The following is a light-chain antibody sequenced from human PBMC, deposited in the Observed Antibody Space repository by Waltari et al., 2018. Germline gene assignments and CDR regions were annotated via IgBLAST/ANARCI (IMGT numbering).Light chain of an antibody. Sequence: QSPLTQPSSVSGSPGQSITISCTGTSSDVGGYNYVSCYQQYPGKAPRLITYHVSNRPSGVSNRFSGSKSGTTASLTISGLQAEDEADYYCCSYTTSSTLDVVFGGGTKVTVL. V-gene: IGLV2-14*03. CDR3: CSYTTSSTLDVV. CDR2: HVS. J-gene: IGLJ2*01. CDR1: SSDVGGYNY.